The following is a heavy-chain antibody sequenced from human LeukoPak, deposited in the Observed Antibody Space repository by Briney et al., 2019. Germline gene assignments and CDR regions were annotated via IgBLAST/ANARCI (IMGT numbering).Heavy chain of an antibody. D-gene: IGHD3-16*01. CDR2: ISYLSSHV. V-gene: IGHV3-21*01. CDR3: GRAFPPLRTSSAGDL. Sequence: NPGGSLRLSCSASGFTFSDYDMNWVRQAPGKGLEWVSSISYLSSHVYYGDSVKGRFSISRDNAKNSLYLQMSSLGAEDTAIYYCGRAFPPLRTSSAGDLWGQGILVTVSS. J-gene: IGHJ4*02. CDR1: GFTFSDYD.